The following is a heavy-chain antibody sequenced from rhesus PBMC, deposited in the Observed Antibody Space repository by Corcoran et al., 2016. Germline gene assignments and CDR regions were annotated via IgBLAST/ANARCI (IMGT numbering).Heavy chain of an antibody. CDR1: GGSISSSNG. D-gene: IGHD3-16*01. V-gene: IGHV4-93*02. Sequence: QVQLQESGPAVVKPSATLSLTCPVSGGSISSSNGWSGIRTSPGKGLEWMGGSYGSGGSTEYNPSLKSRVTISIDTSKNQFSLKLSSVTAADTAVYYCARLGDYILYYFDYWGQGVLVTVSS. CDR2: SYGSGGST. J-gene: IGHJ4*01. CDR3: ARLGDYILYYFDY.